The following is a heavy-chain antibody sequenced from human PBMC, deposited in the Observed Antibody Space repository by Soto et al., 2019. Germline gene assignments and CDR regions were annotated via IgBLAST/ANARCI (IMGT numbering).Heavy chain of an antibody. Sequence: EVQMLESGGGLVQPGGSLRLSCAASGFTLSSYALSWVRQAPGKVLEWVSGISGSGDFTFDADSVRGRFTISRDNSMNTLYLQMNSLRVEDTALYYCARVPTIFGVGVDAFDIWGQGTMATVSS. CDR2: ISGSGDFT. CDR3: ARVPTIFGVGVDAFDI. CDR1: GFTLSSYA. D-gene: IGHD3-3*01. J-gene: IGHJ3*02. V-gene: IGHV3-23*01.